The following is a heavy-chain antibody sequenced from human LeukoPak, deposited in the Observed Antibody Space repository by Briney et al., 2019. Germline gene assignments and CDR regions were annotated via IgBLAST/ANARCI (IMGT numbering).Heavy chain of an antibody. CDR2: IRSKAYGGTT. D-gene: IGHD3-9*01. Sequence: PGGSLRLSCAASGFTFSSYAMSWVRQAPGKGMEWVGFIRSKAYGGTTEYAASVKGRFTISRDDSKSIAYLQMNSLKTEDTAVYYCTRGRYFDWLSPYYFDYWGQGTLVTVSS. CDR1: GFTFSSYA. V-gene: IGHV3-49*04. CDR3: TRGRYFDWLSPYYFDY. J-gene: IGHJ4*02.